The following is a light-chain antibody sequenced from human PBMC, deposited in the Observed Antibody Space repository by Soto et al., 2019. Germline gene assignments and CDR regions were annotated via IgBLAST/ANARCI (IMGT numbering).Light chain of an antibody. CDR2: DTY. CDR3: LLVCRDGWV. V-gene: IGLV7-46*01. CDR1: TGPVTSSHF. Sequence: QAVVTQEPSLTVSPGGTVTLTCASSTGPVTSSHFPYWFQQKAGQVPRTLIFDTYNKQSWTPARFSGSLLGGKAALTLSGAEPEDEADYHCLLVCRDGWVFGGGTKVTVL. J-gene: IGLJ3*02.